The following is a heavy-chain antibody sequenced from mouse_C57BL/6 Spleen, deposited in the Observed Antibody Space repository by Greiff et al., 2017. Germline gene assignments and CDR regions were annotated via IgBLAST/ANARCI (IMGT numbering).Heavy chain of an antibody. Sequence: VQLQQPGPELVKPGASVKLSCKASGYTFTSYWLHWVKPRPGQVLEWIGYIYPSNGGTHSNEKFKGKAPLTVDKSSSTAYRQLSCLTSECAAVYYCVLLYEYGARDYWGPGTSVTVSS. J-gene: IGHJ4*01. CDR1: GYTFTSYW. CDR2: IYPSNGGT. CDR3: VLLYEYGARDY. D-gene: IGHD1-1*01. V-gene: IGHV1-53*01.